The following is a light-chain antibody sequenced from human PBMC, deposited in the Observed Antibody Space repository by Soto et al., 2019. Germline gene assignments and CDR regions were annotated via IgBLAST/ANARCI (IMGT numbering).Light chain of an antibody. V-gene: IGKV1-39*01. CDR2: AAS. J-gene: IGKJ1*01. Sequence: DIQMTQSPSSLSASIGDRVTINCRASQSINTYVTWYQQKPGEAPKLLIYAASNLQGGVPSRFSGSGSGTHFTLTISSLQPEDFATYYCLETYSTPWAFGQGTKVDIK. CDR3: LETYSTPWA. CDR1: QSINTY.